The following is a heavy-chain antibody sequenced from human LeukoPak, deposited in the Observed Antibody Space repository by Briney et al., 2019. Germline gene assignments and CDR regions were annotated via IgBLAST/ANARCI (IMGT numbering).Heavy chain of an antibody. Sequence: PGGSLRLSCAASGFTFSSYSMNWVRQAPGKGLEWVSSISSSSSYIYYADSVKGRFTISRDNAKNSLYLQMSSLRAEDTAVYYCARLGDFWSGYQPSNDYWGQGTLVTVSS. CDR3: ARLGDFWSGYQPSNDY. D-gene: IGHD3-3*01. J-gene: IGHJ4*02. V-gene: IGHV3-21*01. CDR2: ISSSSSYI. CDR1: GFTFSSYS.